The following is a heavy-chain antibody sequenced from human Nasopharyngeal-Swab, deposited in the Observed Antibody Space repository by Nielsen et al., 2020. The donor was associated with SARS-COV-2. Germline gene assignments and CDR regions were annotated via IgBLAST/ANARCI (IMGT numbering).Heavy chain of an antibody. CDR3: ARAERYYYGSGRGGRAFDI. D-gene: IGHD3-10*01. V-gene: IGHV3-53*01. J-gene: IGHJ3*02. Sequence: VRQAPGKGLEWVSVIYSGDSTYYADSVKGRFTISRDNSKNTLYLQMNSLRAEDTAVYYCARAERYYYGSGRGGRAFDIWGQGTMVTVSS. CDR2: IYSGDST.